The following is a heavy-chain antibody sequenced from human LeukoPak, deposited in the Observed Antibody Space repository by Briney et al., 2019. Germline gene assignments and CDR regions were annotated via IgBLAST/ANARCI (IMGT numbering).Heavy chain of an antibody. J-gene: IGHJ6*03. Sequence: SETLSLTCSVHGRSFSGYSWSWIRQPPGKGLEWIGEINHSGSTNYNPSLKSRVTMSVDTSKKQFSLNLSSVTAADTAVYYCARGGATRDYYYYMDVWGKGTTVTVS. CDR3: ARGGATRDYYYYMDV. CDR2: INHSGST. V-gene: IGHV4-34*01. D-gene: IGHD3-10*01. CDR1: GRSFSGYS.